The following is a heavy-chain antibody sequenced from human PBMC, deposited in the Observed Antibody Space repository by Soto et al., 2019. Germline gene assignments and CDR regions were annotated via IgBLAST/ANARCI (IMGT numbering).Heavy chain of an antibody. CDR2: INPSGGST. CDR3: ARDVPLAAYDSSGYYPVNWFDP. J-gene: IGHJ5*02. D-gene: IGHD3-22*01. Sequence: GASVKVSCKASGYTFTSYYMHWVRQAPGQGLEWMGIINPSGGSTSYAQKFQGRVTMTRDTSTSTVYMELSSLRSEDTAVYYCARDVPLAAYDSSGYYPVNWFDPWGQGTLVNVSS. CDR1: GYTFTSYY. V-gene: IGHV1-46*01.